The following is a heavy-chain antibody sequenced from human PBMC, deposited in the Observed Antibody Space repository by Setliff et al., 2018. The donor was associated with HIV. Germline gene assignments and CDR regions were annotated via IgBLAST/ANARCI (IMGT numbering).Heavy chain of an antibody. CDR2: IYDSGST. Sequence: KPSETLSLTCAVYGGSFSGYYWSWICQPPGKGLEWIGYIYDSGSTNYNPSLKSRVTISVDTSKNQFSLKLSSVTAADTAVYYCAREGEPPASNYFDYWGQGTLVTVSS. D-gene: IGHD3-16*01. CDR1: GGSFSGYY. J-gene: IGHJ4*02. V-gene: IGHV4-59*12. CDR3: AREGEPPASNYFDY.